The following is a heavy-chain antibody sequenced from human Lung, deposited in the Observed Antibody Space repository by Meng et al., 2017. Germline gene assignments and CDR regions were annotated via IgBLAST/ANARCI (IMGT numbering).Heavy chain of an antibody. CDR1: GFRFSSYA. CDR3: AKYSYGLGDYLDY. J-gene: IGHJ4*02. V-gene: IGHV3-23*04. Sequence: DVRVGGAGGGLVQPGGSLRCSCSASGFRFSSYAISWVRHAPGKGLEWVSALSGGGFTTYYADSVKGRFAISRHNSKNTLYLQMNSLRAEDTALYYCAKYSYGLGDYLDYWGQGALVTVSS. D-gene: IGHD3-10*01. CDR2: LSGGGFTT.